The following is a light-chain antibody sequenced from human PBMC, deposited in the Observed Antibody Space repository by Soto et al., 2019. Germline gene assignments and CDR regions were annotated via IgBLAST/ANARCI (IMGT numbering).Light chain of an antibody. CDR1: QSISSW. J-gene: IGKJ1*01. CDR2: KAS. V-gene: IGKV1-5*03. CDR3: QQYNSYSRT. Sequence: DIQMTQSPSTLSASVGDRFTITCRASQSISSWLAWYQQKPGKAPKLLIYKASSLESGVPSRLRGSGSGTELTLTISSLQTDDFATYYCQQYNSYSRTFGQGTKVDIK.